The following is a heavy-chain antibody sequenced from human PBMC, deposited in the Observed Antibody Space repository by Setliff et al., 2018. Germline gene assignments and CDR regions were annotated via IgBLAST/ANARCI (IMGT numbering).Heavy chain of an antibody. CDR1: GFTFSSYA. J-gene: IGHJ3*02. D-gene: IGHD2-2*01. CDR2: ISGSGSST. V-gene: IGHV3-23*01. Sequence: GGSLRLSCAASGFTFSSYAMSWVRQAPGKGLEWVSAISGSGSSTYYVDSVKSRFTISRDNYKNTLSLQMNSLRAEDTAVYYCAKGGGVPAAYSWLRTDTRPPNDAFDIWGQGTTVTVSS. CDR3: AKGGGVPAAYSWLRTDTRPPNDAFDI.